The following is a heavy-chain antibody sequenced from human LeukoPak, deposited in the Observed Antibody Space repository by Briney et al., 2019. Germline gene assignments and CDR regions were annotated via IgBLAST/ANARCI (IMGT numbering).Heavy chain of an antibody. J-gene: IGHJ6*02. D-gene: IGHD4-17*01. Sequence: GGTLSLSCAVSGVTFSRYAMSCVRQAPGKGLEGMSTINGNGGSTFYADSVKGRFTISRDNSKNTLYLQMNSLRVEDAAIYYCATYGDYNRNSDHYDMDVWGQGTTVTVSS. CDR2: INGNGGST. V-gene: IGHV3-23*01. CDR1: GVTFSRYA. CDR3: ATYGDYNRNSDHYDMDV.